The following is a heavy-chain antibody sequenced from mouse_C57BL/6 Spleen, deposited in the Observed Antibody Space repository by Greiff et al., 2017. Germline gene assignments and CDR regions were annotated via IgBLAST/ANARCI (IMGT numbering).Heavy chain of an antibody. D-gene: IGHD2-3*01. CDR2: VHPRSGNT. J-gene: IGHJ2*01. V-gene: IGHV1-81*01. CDR3: ARLGGYDGYYYFDY. Sequence: QVHVKQSGAELVKPGASVKLSCTASGYTFTSYGMGWVKQSPGPGLEWIGVVHPRSGNTNYNETFQGKAPLTADKSSSTAEMELRSLTSEDSAVYYCARLGGYDGYYYFDYWGQGTTLTVSA. CDR1: GYTFTSYG.